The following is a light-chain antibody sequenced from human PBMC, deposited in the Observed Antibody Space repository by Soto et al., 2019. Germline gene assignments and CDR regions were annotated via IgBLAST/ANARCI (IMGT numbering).Light chain of an antibody. V-gene: IGKV1-39*01. CDR2: AAS. Sequence: DIQMTQSPSSLSASFGDRVTLTCRASQNIDNYLNWYQQKPGTAPKLLMYAASSLHSGVPSRFSGSGSGTDFTLTISSLQPEDVATYYCQQSHTTPYTFGQGTKLEI. CDR3: QQSHTTPYT. J-gene: IGKJ2*01. CDR1: QNIDNY.